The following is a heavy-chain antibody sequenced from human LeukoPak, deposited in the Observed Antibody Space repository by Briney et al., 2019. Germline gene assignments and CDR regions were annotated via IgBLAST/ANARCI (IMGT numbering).Heavy chain of an antibody. D-gene: IGHD6-13*01. CDR1: GGSFSGYY. V-gene: IGHV4-34*01. J-gene: IGHJ3*02. Sequence: SETLSLTCAVYGGSFSGYYWSWIRQPPGKGLEWIGEINHSGSTNYNPSLKSRFTISVDTSKNQFSLKLSSVTAADTAVYYCARLYSSSWNDAFDIWGQGTMVTVSS. CDR3: ARLYSSSWNDAFDI. CDR2: INHSGST.